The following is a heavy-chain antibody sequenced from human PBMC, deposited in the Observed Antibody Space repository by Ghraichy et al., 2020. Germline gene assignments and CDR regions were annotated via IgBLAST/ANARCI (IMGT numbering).Heavy chain of an antibody. V-gene: IGHV4-59*08. CDR2: IYYSGST. CDR3: ARKTGIGLMVYATYFDL. J-gene: IGHJ2*01. Sequence: SQTLSLTCTVSGGSISSYYWSWIRQPPGKGLEWIGYIYYSGSTNYNPSLKSRVTISVDTSKNQFSLKLSSVTAADTAVYYCARKTGIGLMVYATYFDLWGRGTLVTVSS. D-gene: IGHD2-8*01. CDR1: GGSISSYY.